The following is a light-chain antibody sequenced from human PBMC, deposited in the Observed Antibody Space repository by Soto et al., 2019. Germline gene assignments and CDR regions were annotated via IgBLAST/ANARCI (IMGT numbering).Light chain of an antibody. V-gene: IGLV2-14*03. CDR3: TSFTTSSTYV. CDR2: DVS. CDR1: TSDVGRYNY. J-gene: IGLJ1*01. Sequence: QSVLTQPASVSGSPGQSISISCTGTTSDVGRYNYVSWYQQHPGKAPKLMIYDVSYRPSWVSNRFSGSKSGITASLTISGLQAEYEADYYRTSFTTSSTYVFGTATRSPS.